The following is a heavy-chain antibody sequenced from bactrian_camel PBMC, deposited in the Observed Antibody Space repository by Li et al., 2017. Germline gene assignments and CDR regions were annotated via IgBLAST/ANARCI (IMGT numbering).Heavy chain of an antibody. J-gene: IGHJ4*01. CDR2: IDSDGGT. D-gene: IGHD2*01. CDR1: GFTYSRYC. CDR3: AAVSCGTWENRYNG. Sequence: QLVESGGGSVQAGASLRLSCAASGFTYSRYCMGWFRQAPGMEREAVAAIDSDGGTRYADSVAGRFAIDQGHAKNIAYLQMNDLKPEDTAMYYCAAVSCGTWENRYNGWGQGTQVTVS. V-gene: IGHV3S67*01.